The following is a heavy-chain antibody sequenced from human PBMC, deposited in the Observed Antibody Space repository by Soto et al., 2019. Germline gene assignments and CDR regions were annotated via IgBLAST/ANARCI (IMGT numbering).Heavy chain of an antibody. CDR3: ARGGFIVGATTLCDYGMDV. CDR1: GYSFSTHA. CDR2: INAGNGNT. Sequence: ASVKVSCKASGYSFSTHAMHWVRQAPGQRLEWMGWINAGNGNTKYSQKFQGRVTITRDTSASTAYMELSSLRSEDTAVYYCARGGFIVGATTLCDYGMDVWG. V-gene: IGHV1-3*01. J-gene: IGHJ6*02. D-gene: IGHD1-26*01.